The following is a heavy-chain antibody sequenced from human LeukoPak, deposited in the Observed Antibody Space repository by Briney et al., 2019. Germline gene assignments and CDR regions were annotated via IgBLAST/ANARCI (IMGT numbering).Heavy chain of an antibody. CDR3: AKEVPYNNNWLTIDY. CDR2: ISYDGSNK. CDR1: GFTFSSYG. D-gene: IGHD1-1*01. V-gene: IGHV3-30*18. J-gene: IGHJ4*02. Sequence: GRSLRLSCAASGFTFSSYGMHWVRQAPGKGLEWVAVISYDGSNKYYADSVKGRFTISRDNSKNTLCLQLNSLRAEDAALYYCAKEVPYNNNWLTIDYWGQGTLVTVSS.